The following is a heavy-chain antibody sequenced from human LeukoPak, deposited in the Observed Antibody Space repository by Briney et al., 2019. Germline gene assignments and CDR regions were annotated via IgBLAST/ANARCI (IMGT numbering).Heavy chain of an antibody. CDR2: IYYSGST. Sequence: SETLSLTCTVSGGSISSSSYYWGWIRQPPGKGLEWIGSIYYSGSTYYNPSLKSRVTISVDTSKNQFSLKLSSVTAADTAVYYCARNGWELLDFDYWGQGTLVTVSS. D-gene: IGHD1-26*01. J-gene: IGHJ4*02. CDR3: ARNGWELLDFDY. V-gene: IGHV4-39*07. CDR1: GGSISSSSYY.